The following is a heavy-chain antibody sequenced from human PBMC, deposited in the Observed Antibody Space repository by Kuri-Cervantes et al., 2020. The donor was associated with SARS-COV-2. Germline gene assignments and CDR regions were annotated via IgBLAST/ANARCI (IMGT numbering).Heavy chain of an antibody. Sequence: GGSLRLSCAASGFPFSDYAMHWVRQAPGKGLVWVSRINSDGSSTSYADSVKGRFTISRDNAKNTLYLQMNSLRAEDTAVYYCAKAISNYPSYYYYGMDVWGQGTTVTVSS. D-gene: IGHD4-11*01. CDR1: GFPFSDYA. J-gene: IGHJ6*02. CDR2: INSDGSST. CDR3: AKAISNYPSYYYYGMDV. V-gene: IGHV3-74*01.